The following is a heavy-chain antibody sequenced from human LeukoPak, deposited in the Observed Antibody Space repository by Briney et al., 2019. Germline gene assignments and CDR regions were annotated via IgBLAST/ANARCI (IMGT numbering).Heavy chain of an antibody. CDR2: ISAYNGNT. Sequence: ASVKVSCKASGYTLTNYGINWVRQAPGQGLEWMGWISAYNGNTNYAQKVQGRVTMTTDTSTSTAYVELGSLRSDDTAVYYCARGGVDNRCFDYWGQGSLVTVSS. CDR1: GYTLTNYG. D-gene: IGHD1-14*01. V-gene: IGHV1-18*01. J-gene: IGHJ4*02. CDR3: ARGGVDNRCFDY.